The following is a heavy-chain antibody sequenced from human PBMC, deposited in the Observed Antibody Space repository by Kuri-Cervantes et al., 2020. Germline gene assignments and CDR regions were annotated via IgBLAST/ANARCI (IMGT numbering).Heavy chain of an antibody. J-gene: IGHJ4*02. CDR2: ISYDGSNK. Sequence: GESLKISCAASGFTLSSYAMHWVRQAPGKGLEWVAVISYDGSNKYYADSVKGRFAISRDNSKNTLYLQMNSLRAEDTAVYYCARDKGATVSTRRIVVVPVDYWGQGTLVTVSS. V-gene: IGHV3-30*09. D-gene: IGHD3-22*01. CDR3: ARDKGATVSTRRIVVVPVDY. CDR1: GFTLSSYA.